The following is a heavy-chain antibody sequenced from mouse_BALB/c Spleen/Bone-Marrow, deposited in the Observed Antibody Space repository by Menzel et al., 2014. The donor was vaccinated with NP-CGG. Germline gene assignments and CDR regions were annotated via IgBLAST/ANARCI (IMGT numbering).Heavy chain of an antibody. CDR1: GFTFSSYA. Sequence: EVKLAASGGGLVKPGGSLKLSFADSGFTFSSYAMSWVRQTPEKRLEWVATISSGGSYTYYPDSVKGRFTISRDNAKNTLYLQMSSLRSEDTAMYYCARHDYAYWGQGTLVTVSA. CDR2: ISSGGSYT. J-gene: IGHJ3*01. CDR3: ARHDYAY. V-gene: IGHV5-9-3*01. D-gene: IGHD2-4*01.